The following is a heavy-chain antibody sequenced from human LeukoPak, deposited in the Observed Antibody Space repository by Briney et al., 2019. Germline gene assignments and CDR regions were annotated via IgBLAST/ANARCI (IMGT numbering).Heavy chain of an antibody. D-gene: IGHD3-22*01. CDR1: GGSISSSSYY. V-gene: IGHV4-39*01. Sequence: SETLSLTCIVSGGSISSSSYYWGWIRQPPGKGLEWIGSIYYSGSTYYNPSLKSRVTISVDTSKNQFSLKLSSVTAADTAVYYCARHSGRITMIVVVPLSLDHWGQGTLVTVSS. J-gene: IGHJ4*02. CDR3: ARHSGRITMIVVVPLSLDH. CDR2: IYYSGST.